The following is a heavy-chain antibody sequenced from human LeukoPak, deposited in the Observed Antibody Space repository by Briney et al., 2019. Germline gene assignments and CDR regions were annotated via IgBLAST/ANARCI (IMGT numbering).Heavy chain of an antibody. CDR2: ISSSSSYI. J-gene: IGHJ4*02. Sequence: GGSLRLSCAASGFTFSSYSMNWVRQAPGKGLEWVSSISSSSSYIYYADSVKGRFTISGDNAKNSLYLQMNSLRAEDTAVYYCARDGEVVVAAVYYFDYWGQGTLVTVSS. D-gene: IGHD2-15*01. CDR3: ARDGEVVVAAVYYFDY. CDR1: GFTFSSYS. V-gene: IGHV3-21*01.